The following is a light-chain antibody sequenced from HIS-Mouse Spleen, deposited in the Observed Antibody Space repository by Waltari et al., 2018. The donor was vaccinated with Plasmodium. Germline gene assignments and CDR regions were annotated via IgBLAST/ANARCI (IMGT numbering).Light chain of an antibody. CDR2: YAS. J-gene: IGKJ1*01. CDR3: HQSSSLPWT. CDR1: QSIGSN. V-gene: IGKV6-21*01. Sequence: EIVLTQSPDFQSVTPKETATFPCPVSQSIGSNLHWYKQKPDQAPKLLIKYASQSFSGVPSRFSGSGSGTDFTLTINSLEAEDAATYYCHQSSSLPWTFGQGTKVEIK.